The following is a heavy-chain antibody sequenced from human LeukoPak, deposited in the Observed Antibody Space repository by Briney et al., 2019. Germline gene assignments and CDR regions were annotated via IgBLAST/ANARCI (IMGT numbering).Heavy chain of an antibody. V-gene: IGHV4-4*09. J-gene: IGHJ5*02. D-gene: IGHD6-6*01. CDR2: IYTSGST. Sequence: SETLSLTCTVSGCSISSYYWSWIRQPPGKGLEWIWYIYTSGSTNYNPSLKSRVFILVDTSTKQFSLKLMSVIAADTAVVYYAGHGQSSIAALFDPWGQGTLVTVSS. CDR1: GCSISSYY. CDR3: AGHGQSSIAALFDP.